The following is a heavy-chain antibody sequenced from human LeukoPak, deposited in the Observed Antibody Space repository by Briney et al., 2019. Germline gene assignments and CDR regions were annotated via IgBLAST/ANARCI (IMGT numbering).Heavy chain of an antibody. Sequence: SETLSLTCAVYGGSFSGYYWSWIRQPPGKGLEWIGEINNSGSTNYNPSLKSRVTISVDTSKNQFSLKLSSVTAADTAVYYCARVGYSSSWYPNYYYYMDVWGKGTTVTVSS. D-gene: IGHD6-13*01. CDR3: ARVGYSSSWYPNYYYYMDV. CDR2: INNSGST. CDR1: GGSFSGYY. J-gene: IGHJ6*03. V-gene: IGHV4-34*01.